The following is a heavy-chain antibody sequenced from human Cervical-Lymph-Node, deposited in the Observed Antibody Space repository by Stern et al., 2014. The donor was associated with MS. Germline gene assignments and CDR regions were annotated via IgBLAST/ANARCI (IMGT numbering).Heavy chain of an antibody. J-gene: IGHJ4*02. Sequence: QVQLVESGGGVVQPGRSLRLSCAASGFTFSSYGMHWVRQAPGKGLEWVAVIWYDGSNKYYADSVKGRFTISRDNSKNTLYLQMNSLRAEDTAVYYCAREGGYCSSTSCYTYFDYWGQGTLVTVSS. CDR3: AREGGYCSSTSCYTYFDY. V-gene: IGHV3-33*01. D-gene: IGHD2-2*02. CDR2: IWYDGSNK. CDR1: GFTFSSYG.